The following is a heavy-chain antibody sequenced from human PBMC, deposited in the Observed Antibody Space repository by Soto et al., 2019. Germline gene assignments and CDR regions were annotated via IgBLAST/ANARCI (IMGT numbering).Heavy chain of an antibody. Sequence: SETLSLTCTVSGGSISSGDYYWSWIRQPPGKGLEWIGYIYYSGSTYYNPSLKSRVTISVDTSKNQFSLKLSSVTAADTAVYYCACRASGYSGSYYPFDYWGQGTLVTVSS. CDR3: ACRASGYSGSYYPFDY. J-gene: IGHJ4*02. CDR2: IYYSGST. V-gene: IGHV4-30-4*01. CDR1: GGSISSGDYY. D-gene: IGHD1-26*01.